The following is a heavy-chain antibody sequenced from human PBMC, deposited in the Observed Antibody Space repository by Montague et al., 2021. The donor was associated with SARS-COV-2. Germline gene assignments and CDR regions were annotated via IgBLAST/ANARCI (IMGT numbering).Heavy chain of an antibody. CDR2: VYYSGST. D-gene: IGHD3-16*02. J-gene: IGHJ5*02. CDR3: ARLGFVELWLNLGWFDP. Sequence: SETLSLTCSVSGDSIRSSGYYWGWIRQPPGKGLEWIGTVYYSGSTNYNPSLRSRVTTPVDTSKNQFSLELRSVTAADTAVYYCARLGFVELWLNLGWFDPWGQGTLVTVSS. V-gene: IGHV4-39*01. CDR1: GDSIRSSGYY.